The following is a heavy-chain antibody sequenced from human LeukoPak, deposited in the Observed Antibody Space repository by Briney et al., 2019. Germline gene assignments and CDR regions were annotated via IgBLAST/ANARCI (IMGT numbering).Heavy chain of an antibody. J-gene: IGHJ6*02. Sequence: GGSLRLSCAASGFTFSSYGMPWVRQAPGKGLEWVAVISYDGSNKYYADSVKGRFTISRDNSKNTLYLQMNSLRAEDTAVYYCAKDPRRRIAAAGGGRYYYYGMDVWGQGTTVTVSS. D-gene: IGHD6-13*01. CDR2: ISYDGSNK. V-gene: IGHV3-30*18. CDR3: AKDPRRRIAAAGGGRYYYYGMDV. CDR1: GFTFSSYG.